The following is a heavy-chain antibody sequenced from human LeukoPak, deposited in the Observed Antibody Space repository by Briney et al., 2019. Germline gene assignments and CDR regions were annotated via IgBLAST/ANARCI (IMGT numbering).Heavy chain of an antibody. CDR3: AREMKDSSGSFLAH. CDR1: GFTFSDYE. D-gene: IGHD3-22*01. V-gene: IGHV3-48*03. Sequence: GGSLRLSCAVSGFTFSDYEMNWVRQAPGKGLEWVSYISSRPSTMYYADSVRGRFTVSRDNAKSSLYLQMNSLRAEDTALYYCAREMKDSSGSFLAHWGQGTLVTVSS. CDR2: ISSRPSTM. J-gene: IGHJ4*02.